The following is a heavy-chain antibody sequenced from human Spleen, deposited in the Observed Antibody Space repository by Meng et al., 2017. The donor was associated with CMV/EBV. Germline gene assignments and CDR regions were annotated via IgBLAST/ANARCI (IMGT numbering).Heavy chain of an antibody. CDR3: ARGGTIFGVVIKRPYYYYYGMDV. CDR1: GGSFSGYY. CDR2: INHSGST. V-gene: IGHV4-34*01. J-gene: IGHJ6*02. D-gene: IGHD3-3*01. Sequence: GSLRLSCAVYGGSFSGYYWSWIRQPPGKGLEWIGEINHSGSTNYNPSLKSRVTISVDTSKNQFSLKLSSVTAADTAVYYCARGGTIFGVVIKRPYYYYYGMDVWSQGTTVTVSS.